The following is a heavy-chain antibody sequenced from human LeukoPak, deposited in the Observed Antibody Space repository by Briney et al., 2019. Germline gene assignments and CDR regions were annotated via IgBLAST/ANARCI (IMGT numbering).Heavy chain of an antibody. Sequence: ASVKVSCKASGYTFTSYGISWVRQAPGQGLEWMGWISAYNGNTNYAQKLQGRVTMTTDTSTSTAYMELRSLRSDDTAVYYCAREGDLYSGSYYVDYWGQGTLVTVSS. J-gene: IGHJ4*02. CDR1: GYTFTSYG. V-gene: IGHV1-18*01. CDR2: ISAYNGNT. D-gene: IGHD1-26*01. CDR3: AREGDLYSGSYYVDY.